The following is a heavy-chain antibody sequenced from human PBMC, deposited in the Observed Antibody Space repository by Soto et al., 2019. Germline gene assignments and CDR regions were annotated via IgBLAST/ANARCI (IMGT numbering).Heavy chain of an antibody. V-gene: IGHV1-18*01. CDR1: GYTFTTYG. Sequence: ASVKVSCKASGYTFTTYGITWVRQAPGQGLEWMAWISPYSGNTKYAQKFQGRVTTTTETSTSTAYLELRSLRSDDTAVYYCARDTYSSRNDAFAIWGQGTMVTVSS. CDR2: ISPYSGNT. J-gene: IGHJ3*02. CDR3: ARDTYSSRNDAFAI. D-gene: IGHD6-19*01.